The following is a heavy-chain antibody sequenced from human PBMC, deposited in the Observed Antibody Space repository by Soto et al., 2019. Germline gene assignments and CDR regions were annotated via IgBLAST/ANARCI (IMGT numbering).Heavy chain of an antibody. J-gene: IGHJ4*02. CDR2: INHSGST. CDR3: ARAARVTLGEFGY. Sequence: SETLSLTCAVYGGSFSGYYWSWIRQPPGKGLEWIGEINHSGSTNYNPSLKSRVTISVDTSKNQFSLKLSSVTAADTAVYYCARAARVTLGEFGYWGQGALVTVSS. V-gene: IGHV4-34*01. D-gene: IGHD3-16*01. CDR1: GGSFSGYY.